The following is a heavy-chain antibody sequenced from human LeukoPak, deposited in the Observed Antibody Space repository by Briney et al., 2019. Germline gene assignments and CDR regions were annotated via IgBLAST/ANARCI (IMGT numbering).Heavy chain of an antibody. CDR3: ATSPGRVRGLLRYFASFPGGNC. D-gene: IGHD3-9*01. Sequence: ASVKVSCKVSGYTLSELSMHWVRQAPGKGLEWMGGFDHIDGETIYAQKFQGRVIMTEDTSTDTAYMELSSLRSGDTAVYYCATSPGRVRGLLRYFASFPGGNCWGQGTLVTVSS. CDR2: FDHIDGET. CDR1: GYTLSELS. V-gene: IGHV1-24*01. J-gene: IGHJ4*02.